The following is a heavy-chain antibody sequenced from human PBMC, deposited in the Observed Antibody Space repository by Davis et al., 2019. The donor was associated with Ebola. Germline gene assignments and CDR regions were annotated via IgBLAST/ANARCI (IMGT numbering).Heavy chain of an antibody. CDR3: AREGSDYWFDP. J-gene: IGHJ5*02. CDR2: ISSSSSYI. Sequence: GESLKISCAASGFTFSSYIMNWVRQAPGKGLEWVSSISSSSSYIYYADSMKGRFTISRDNAKSSLYLQMNSLRAEDTAVYYCAREGSDYWFDPWGQGTLVTVSS. CDR1: GFTFSSYI. D-gene: IGHD2-21*02. V-gene: IGHV3-21*01.